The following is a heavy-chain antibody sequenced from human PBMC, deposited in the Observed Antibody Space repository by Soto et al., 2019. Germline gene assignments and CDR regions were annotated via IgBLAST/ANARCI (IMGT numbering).Heavy chain of an antibody. CDR1: GFTFSSYS. Sequence: EVQLVESGGGLVQPGGSLRLSCAASGFTFSSYSMNWVRQAPGKGLEWVSYISAGSSTIYYADSVKGRFTISRDNAKNSLYLQMNSLRAEDTAVYYCARGDSSGWYSHYWGQGTLVTVSS. CDR3: ARGDSSGWYSHY. D-gene: IGHD6-19*01. V-gene: IGHV3-48*01. CDR2: ISAGSSTI. J-gene: IGHJ4*02.